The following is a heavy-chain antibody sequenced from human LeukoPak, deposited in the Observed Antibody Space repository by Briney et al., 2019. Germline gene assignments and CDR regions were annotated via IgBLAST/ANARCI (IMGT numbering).Heavy chain of an antibody. Sequence: GESLKTSWKGSGYSFNNYWSGWVRPLPGKGLGGVGINYIGDSDTRYSPSFQGQVTISAEKSISTAYLQWSSMKASDTAMYYCARRPSRDGYNEDFYYFDYWGQGTLVTVSS. J-gene: IGHJ4*02. CDR3: ARRPSRDGYNEDFYYFDY. D-gene: IGHD5-24*01. V-gene: IGHV5-51*01. CDR2: NYIGDSDT. CDR1: GYSFNNYW.